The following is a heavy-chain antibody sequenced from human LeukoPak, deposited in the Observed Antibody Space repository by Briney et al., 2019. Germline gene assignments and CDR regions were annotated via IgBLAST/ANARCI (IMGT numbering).Heavy chain of an antibody. V-gene: IGHV1-24*01. CDR2: FDPEDGET. D-gene: IGHD3-3*02. J-gene: IGHJ4*02. Sequence: ASVKVSCKVSGYILTELSMHWVRQAPGKGLEWMGGFDPEDGETIYAQKFQGRVTMTEDTSTDTAYMELSSLRSEDTAVYYCATETGRLAGGVFDYWGQGTLVTVSS. CDR3: ATETGRLAGGVFDY. CDR1: GYILTELS.